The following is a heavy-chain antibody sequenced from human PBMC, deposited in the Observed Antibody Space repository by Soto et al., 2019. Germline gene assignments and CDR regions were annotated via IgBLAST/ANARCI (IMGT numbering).Heavy chain of an antibody. CDR1: GGTVRSCA. Sequence: SVEVSCKASGGTVRSCALSWVLQAPRQELEWMGGIIPIFGTANYAQKFQGRVTITADESTSTAYMELSSLRSEDTAVYYCAREKGGNYYDSSGYFDYWGQGTLVTVSS. D-gene: IGHD3-22*01. J-gene: IGHJ4*02. V-gene: IGHV1-69*13. CDR2: IIPIFGTA. CDR3: AREKGGNYYDSSGYFDY.